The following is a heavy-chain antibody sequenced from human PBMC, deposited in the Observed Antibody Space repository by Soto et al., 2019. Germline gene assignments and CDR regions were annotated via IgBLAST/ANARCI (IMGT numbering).Heavy chain of an antibody. V-gene: IGHV3-23*01. CDR2: ISGSGGST. Sequence: PGGSLRLSCAASGFTFSSYAMSWVRQAPGKGLEWVSAISGSGGSTYYADSVKGRFTISRDNSKNTLYLQMNSLGAEDTAVYYCAKDPSRSTYDSSPYDYWGQGTLVTVSS. CDR1: GFTFSSYA. CDR3: AKDPSRSTYDSSPYDY. J-gene: IGHJ4*02. D-gene: IGHD3-22*01.